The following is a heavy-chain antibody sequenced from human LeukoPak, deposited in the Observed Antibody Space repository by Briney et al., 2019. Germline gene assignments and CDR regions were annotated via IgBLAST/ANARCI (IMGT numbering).Heavy chain of an antibody. V-gene: IGHV4-59*01. CDR3: ARDYGAGSGSYYKAHY. CDR1: GGSISSYY. Sequence: PSETLSLTCTASGGSISSYYLSWIRQPPGKGLEWMGHIYYSSSTNYNPSLKTGETISTDTSKNQLSLQLSSMNAADTAVYYFARDYGAGSGSYYKAHYWGQGTLVTVSA. D-gene: IGHD3-10*01. J-gene: IGHJ4*02. CDR2: IYYSSST.